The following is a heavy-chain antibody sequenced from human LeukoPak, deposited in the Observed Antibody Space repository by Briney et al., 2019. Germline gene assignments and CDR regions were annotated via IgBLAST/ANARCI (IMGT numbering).Heavy chain of an antibody. CDR1: GGSLSSYY. CDR3: ARELRFLEWLPGNFDY. D-gene: IGHD3-3*01. J-gene: IGHJ4*02. CDR2: IYYGGST. Sequence: SETLPLTCTVSGGSLSSYYWSWIRQPPGKGLEWIGYIYYGGSTNYNPSLKSRVTISVDTSKNQFSLKLSSVTAADTAVYYCARELRFLEWLPGNFDYWGQGTLVTVSS. V-gene: IGHV4-59*01.